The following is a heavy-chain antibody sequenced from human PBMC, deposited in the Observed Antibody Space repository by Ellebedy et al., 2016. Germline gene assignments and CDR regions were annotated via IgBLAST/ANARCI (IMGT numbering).Heavy chain of an antibody. CDR2: ISGSGGST. V-gene: IGHV3-23*01. D-gene: IGHD2-2*01. CDR3: VAGSVVPAAMMGSYYGMDV. J-gene: IGHJ6*02. CDR1: GFTFSSYA. Sequence: GGSLRLSXAASGFTFSSYAMSWVRQAPGKGLEWVSAISGSGGSTYYADSVKGRFTISRDNSKNTLYLQVNSLTTADAAVYFCVAGSVVPAAMMGSYYGMDVWGQGTAVSVSS.